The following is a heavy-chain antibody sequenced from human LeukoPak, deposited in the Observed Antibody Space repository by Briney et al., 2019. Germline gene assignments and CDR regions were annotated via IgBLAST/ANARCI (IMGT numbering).Heavy chain of an antibody. CDR3: ARDSVGWGLHLFDAFDI. V-gene: IGHV1-18*01. D-gene: IGHD1-26*01. Sequence: ASVKVSCKASGYTFTSYGISRVRQAPGQGLEWMGWISAYNGNTNYAQKLQGRVTMTTDTSTSTAYMELRSLRSDDTAVYYCARDSVGWGLHLFDAFDIWGQGTMVTVSS. CDR2: ISAYNGNT. J-gene: IGHJ3*02. CDR1: GYTFTSYG.